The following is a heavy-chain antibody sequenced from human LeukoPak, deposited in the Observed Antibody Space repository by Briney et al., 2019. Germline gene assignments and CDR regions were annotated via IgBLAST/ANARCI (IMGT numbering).Heavy chain of an antibody. D-gene: IGHD2-21*01. J-gene: IGHJ5*02. V-gene: IGHV4-39*01. CDR3: AGGIAHNWFDP. CDR2: ISYSGST. Sequence: SETLSLTCTVYGGSISSSSYYWGWIRQPPGKGLEWIGTISYSGSTYYTPSLKSRVTISVDTSKNQFSLKLSSVTAADTAVFYCAGGIAHNWFDPWGQGTLVTVSS. CDR1: GGSISSSSYY.